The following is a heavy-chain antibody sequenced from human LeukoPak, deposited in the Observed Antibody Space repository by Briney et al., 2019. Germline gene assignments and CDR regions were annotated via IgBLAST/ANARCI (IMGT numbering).Heavy chain of an antibody. D-gene: IGHD2-15*01. V-gene: IGHV3-23*01. J-gene: IGHJ6*02. Sequence: GGSLRLSCAASGFTFSSYAMSWVRQAPGKGLEWVSAISGSGGSTYYADSVKGRFTISRDNSKNTLYLQMNSLRAEDTAVYYCAKGPVVVAATYYYYGMDVWGQGTTVTVSS. CDR3: AKGPVVVAATYYYYGMDV. CDR1: GFTFSSYA. CDR2: ISGSGGST.